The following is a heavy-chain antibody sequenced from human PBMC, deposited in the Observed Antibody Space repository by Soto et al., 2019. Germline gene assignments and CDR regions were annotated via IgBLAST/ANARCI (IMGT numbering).Heavy chain of an antibody. Sequence: SVKVSCKASGGTFSTFGISWVRQAPGQGLEWMGGIIPFFGTARYSQKFEDRITITADESTNTVYMDLRSLTSEDTAIYYCAKSAPMDAGDKYYYDLWGQGALVTVSS. V-gene: IGHV1-69*13. J-gene: IGHJ4*02. CDR1: GGTFSTFG. D-gene: IGHD4-17*01. CDR3: AKSAPMDAGDKYYYDL. CDR2: IIPFFGTA.